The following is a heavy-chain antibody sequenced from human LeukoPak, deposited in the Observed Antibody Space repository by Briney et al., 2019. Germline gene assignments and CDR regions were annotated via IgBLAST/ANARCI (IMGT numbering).Heavy chain of an antibody. V-gene: IGHV3-30*18. CDR2: ISYDGSNK. CDR3: AKDLNEITIFGVVIRNYYYYGMDV. CDR1: GFTFSSYA. D-gene: IGHD3-3*01. Sequence: PGGSLRLSCAASGFTFSSYAMSWVRQAPGKGLERVAVISYDGSNKYYADSVKGRFTISRDNSKNTLYLQMNSLRAEDTAVYYCAKDLNEITIFGVVIRNYYYYGMDVWGQGTTVTVSS. J-gene: IGHJ6*02.